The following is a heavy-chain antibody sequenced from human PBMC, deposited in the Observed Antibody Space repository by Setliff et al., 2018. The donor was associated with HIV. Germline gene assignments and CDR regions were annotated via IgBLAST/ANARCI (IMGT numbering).Heavy chain of an antibody. J-gene: IGHJ6*03. D-gene: IGHD2-2*02. CDR2: MNPSSGNA. CDR3: ARSRYQLLYDMDV. Sequence: ASVKVSCKASGYTFTKYDINWVRQATGQGLEWMGWMNPSSGNAEYAQRFQGRVTLTRHTSISTAYMELSSLTSEDTAVYFCARSRYQLLYDMDVWGKGTTVTVSS. V-gene: IGHV1-8*03. CDR1: GYTFTKYD.